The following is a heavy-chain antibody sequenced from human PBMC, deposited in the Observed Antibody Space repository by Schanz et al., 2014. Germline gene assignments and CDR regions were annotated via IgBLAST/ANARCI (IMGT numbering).Heavy chain of an antibody. Sequence: EVHLVESGGGLVQPGGSLRLSCAASGFTFSSHWMHWVRQDPGKGLVWVARINSVGSNTDYADSVTGRLTISRDDAKKSMYLQMNNLRAEDTAVYYCVRVSFADPRLYRGMDRDIDYWGQGTLVTVSS. CDR1: GFTFSSHW. J-gene: IGHJ4*02. V-gene: IGHV3-74*01. D-gene: IGHD5-18*01. CDR2: INSVGSNT. CDR3: VRVSFADPRLYRGMDRDIDY.